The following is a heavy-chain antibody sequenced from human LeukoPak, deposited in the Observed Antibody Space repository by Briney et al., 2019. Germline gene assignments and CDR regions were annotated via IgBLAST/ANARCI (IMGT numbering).Heavy chain of an antibody. Sequence: PSETLSLTCTVSGGSISSYYWNWIRQPPGKGLEWIGYISYSGSTKYNPSLKSRVTISVDTSKNQFSLRVTSLTAADTAVYYCARALTGTTSIIHHWGQGTLVTVSS. CDR3: ARALTGTTSIIHH. J-gene: IGHJ1*01. CDR1: GGSISSYY. D-gene: IGHD1-7*01. CDR2: ISYSGST. V-gene: IGHV4-59*01.